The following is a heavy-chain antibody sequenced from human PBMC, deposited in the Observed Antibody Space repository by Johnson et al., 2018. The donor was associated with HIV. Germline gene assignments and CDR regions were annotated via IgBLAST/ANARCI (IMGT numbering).Heavy chain of an antibody. CDR3: AREGVSGSDYDAFDL. V-gene: IGHV3-72*01. CDR2: TIHQANSYTT. D-gene: IGHD1-26*01. J-gene: IGHJ3*01. CDR1: GFTFSDHY. Sequence: VQLVESGGGVVRPGGSLRLSCAASGFTFSDHYMDWVRQAPGKGLAWVGRTIHQANSYTTEYSASVQGRFTSSRENAKNSVYLQMNSLRAGDTAVYYCAREGVSGSDYDAFDLWGQGTMVTVSS.